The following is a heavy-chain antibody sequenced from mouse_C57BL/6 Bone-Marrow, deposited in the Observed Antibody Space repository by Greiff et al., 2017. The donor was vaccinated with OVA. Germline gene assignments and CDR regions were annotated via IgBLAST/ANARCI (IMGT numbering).Heavy chain of an antibody. CDR1: GYTFTSYW. CDR3: ARSYYGSSYEGYYAMDY. D-gene: IGHD1-1*01. Sequence: QVQLQQPGAELVKPGASVKLSCKASGYTFTSYWMHWVKQRPGQGLEWIGMIHPNSGSTNYNEKFKSKATLTVDKSSSTAYMQLSSLTSEDSAGYYCARSYYGSSYEGYYAMDYWGQGTSVTVSS. CDR2: IHPNSGST. J-gene: IGHJ4*01. V-gene: IGHV1-64*01.